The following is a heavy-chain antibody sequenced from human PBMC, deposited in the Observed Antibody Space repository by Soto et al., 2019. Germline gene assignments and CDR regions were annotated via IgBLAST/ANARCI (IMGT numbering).Heavy chain of an antibody. D-gene: IGHD3-3*01. Sequence: SGPTLVNPTQTLTLTCTFSGFSLSTSGVGVGWIRQPPGKALEWLALIYWNDDKRYSPSLKSRLTITKDTSKNQVVLTMTNMDPVDTATYYCAHRGDVTIFGVVIPRPFDYWGQGTLVTVSS. V-gene: IGHV2-5*01. CDR3: AHRGDVTIFGVVIPRPFDY. J-gene: IGHJ4*02. CDR2: IYWNDDK. CDR1: GFSLSTSGVG.